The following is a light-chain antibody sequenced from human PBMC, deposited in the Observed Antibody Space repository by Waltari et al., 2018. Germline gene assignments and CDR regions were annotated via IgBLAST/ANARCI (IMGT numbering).Light chain of an antibody. Sequence: QSVLTQPPSASGTPGQRVIISCSGSSSNIAIHTVNWYQRLPGTAPKLLIYRENQRPCGVPDRFSGSKAGTSASLAITDLQSEDEADYYCAGWDDSLNGVFGGGTKLTVL. CDR3: AGWDDSLNGV. V-gene: IGLV1-44*01. J-gene: IGLJ3*02. CDR1: SSNIAIHT. CDR2: REN.